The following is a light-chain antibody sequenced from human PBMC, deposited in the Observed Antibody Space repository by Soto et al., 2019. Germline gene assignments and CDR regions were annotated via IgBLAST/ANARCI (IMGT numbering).Light chain of an antibody. CDR3: QHYNSYSEA. V-gene: IGKV1-5*03. Sequence: DIQMTQSTSTLSASVGDIVTITCLASQTISSWLAWYQQKPGKAPKLLIYKASTLKSGVPSRFSGSGSGTEFTLTISSLQPDDFATYYCQHYNSYSEAFGQGTKVDI. CDR2: KAS. CDR1: QTISSW. J-gene: IGKJ1*01.